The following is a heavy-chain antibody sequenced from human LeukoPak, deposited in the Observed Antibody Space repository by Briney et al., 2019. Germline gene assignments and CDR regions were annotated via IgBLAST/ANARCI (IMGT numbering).Heavy chain of an antibody. D-gene: IGHD3/OR15-3a*01. CDR3: ARVGAGLVTPFDI. CDR2: IYHSGST. J-gene: IGHJ3*02. CDR1: GYSISSGYS. Sequence: SETLSLTCTVSGYSISSGYSWGWIRQPPGKGLAWIGSIYHSGSTYYNPSLKSRVTISVDTSKNHFSLKLTSVTAADTAVYYGARVGAGLVTPFDIWGQGTMVTVSS. V-gene: IGHV4-38-2*02.